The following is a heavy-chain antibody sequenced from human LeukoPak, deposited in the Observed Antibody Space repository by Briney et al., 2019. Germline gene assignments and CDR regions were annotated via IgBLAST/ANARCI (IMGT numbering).Heavy chain of an antibody. Sequence: PGGSLRLSCAASGFTFSSYAMHWVRQAPGKGLEWVAVISYDGSNKYYADSVKGRFTISRDNSKNTLYLQMNSLRAEDTAVYYCAKYCSSTSCQSAFDIWGQGTMVTVSS. CDR1: GFTFSSYA. CDR2: ISYDGSNK. V-gene: IGHV3-30-3*02. CDR3: AKYCSSTSCQSAFDI. D-gene: IGHD2-2*01. J-gene: IGHJ3*02.